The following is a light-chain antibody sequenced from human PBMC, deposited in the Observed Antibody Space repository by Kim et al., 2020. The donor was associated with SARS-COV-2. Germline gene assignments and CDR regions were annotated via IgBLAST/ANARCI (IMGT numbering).Light chain of an antibody. Sequence: PGQRATISCSGSSSNIGSNTVSWYQQLPGTAPKLLIYSNNQRPSGVPGRFSGSKSGTSASLAISGLQSEDEADYYCAAWDDSLNYVFGTGTKVTVL. V-gene: IGLV1-44*01. J-gene: IGLJ1*01. CDR3: AAWDDSLNYV. CDR2: SNN. CDR1: SSNIGSNT.